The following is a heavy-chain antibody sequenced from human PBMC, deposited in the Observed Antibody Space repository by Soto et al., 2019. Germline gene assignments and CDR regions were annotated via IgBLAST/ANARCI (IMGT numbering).Heavy chain of an antibody. CDR3: ARRSNYSYYAMDV. CDR1: GVSLSNARVG. CDR2: IFSNDGK. J-gene: IGHJ6*02. V-gene: IGHV2-26*01. Sequence: QVTLKESGPVLVKLTEPLTLTCTVSGVSLSNARVGVSWIRQPPGKALEWLAHIFSNDGKSFNTSLKDRLTISKDTSKSQVVLTMTNMDPVDTATYYCARRSNYSYYAMDVWGQGTTVTVSS. D-gene: IGHD1-26*01.